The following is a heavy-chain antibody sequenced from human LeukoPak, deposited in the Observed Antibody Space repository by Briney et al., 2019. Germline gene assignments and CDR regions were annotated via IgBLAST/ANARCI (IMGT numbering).Heavy chain of an antibody. CDR2: IYHSGST. V-gene: IGHV4-4*02. Sequence: SETLSLTCAVSGGSISSSNWWSWVRQPPGKGLEWIGEIYHSGSTNYNPSLKSRVTISVDKSKNQFFLKLSSVTAADTAVYYCARIPVGGTMVRGVRDWGQGTLVTVSS. CDR3: ARIPVGGTMVRGVRD. J-gene: IGHJ4*02. D-gene: IGHD3-10*01. CDR1: GGSISSSNW.